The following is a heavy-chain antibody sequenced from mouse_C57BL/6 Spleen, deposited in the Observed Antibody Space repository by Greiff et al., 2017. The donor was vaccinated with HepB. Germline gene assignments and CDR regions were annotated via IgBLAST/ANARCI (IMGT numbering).Heavy chain of an antibody. CDR1: GFSLTSYG. V-gene: IGHV2-2*01. J-gene: IGHJ4*01. Sequence: VMLVESGPGLVQPSQSLSITCTVSGFSLTSYGVHWVRQSPGKGLEWLGVIWSGGSTDYNAAFISRLSISKDNSKSQVFFKMNRLQADDTAIYYCASSYYGNYACYAIDYWGQGTSVTVSS. D-gene: IGHD2-1*01. CDR3: ASSYYGNYACYAIDY. CDR2: IWSGGST.